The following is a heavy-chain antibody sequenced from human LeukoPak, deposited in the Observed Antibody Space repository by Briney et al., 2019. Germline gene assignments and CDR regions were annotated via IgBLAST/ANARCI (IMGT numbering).Heavy chain of an antibody. CDR3: ARAEGSGSGAYTLDY. V-gene: IGHV4-4*07. Sequence: PSETLSLTCTVSGGSTINYFRSWIRQPAGKGLEWIGHIYSSGTTHYNPPLNNRVTISLDASTSQFSLHLNSVTAADTAVYFCARAEGSGSGAYTLDYWGQGILVTVSS. CDR1: GGSTINYF. D-gene: IGHD3-10*01. J-gene: IGHJ4*02. CDR2: IYSSGTT.